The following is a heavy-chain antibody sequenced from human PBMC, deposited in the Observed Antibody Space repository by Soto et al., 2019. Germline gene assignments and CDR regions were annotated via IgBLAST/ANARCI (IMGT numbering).Heavy chain of an antibody. CDR2: INSDGSST. J-gene: IGHJ6*02. CDR3: ARVIAARVGYYGMDV. V-gene: IGHV3-74*01. Sequence: PGGSLRLSCAASGFTFGSYWMHWVRQAPGKGLVWVSRINSDGSSTSYADSVKGRFTISRDNAKNTLYLQMNSLRAEDTAVYYCARVIAARVGYYGMDVWGQGTTVTVSS. D-gene: IGHD6-6*01. CDR1: GFTFGSYW.